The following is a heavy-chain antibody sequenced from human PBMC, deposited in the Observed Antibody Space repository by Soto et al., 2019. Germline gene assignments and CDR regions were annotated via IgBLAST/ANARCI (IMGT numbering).Heavy chain of an antibody. CDR2: ISSTGSTI. J-gene: IGHJ5*02. V-gene: IGHV3-11*01. CDR3: AREFGDTGWFDP. D-gene: IGHD2-21*01. CDR1: GFTFSDYN. Sequence: PGGSLRISXAASGFTFSDYNMNWIRQAPGKGLEWVSYISSTGSTISYPDSLKGRFTISRDNSKNSLYLEMYSLRADDTAVYYCAREFGDTGWFDPWGQGTLVTVSS.